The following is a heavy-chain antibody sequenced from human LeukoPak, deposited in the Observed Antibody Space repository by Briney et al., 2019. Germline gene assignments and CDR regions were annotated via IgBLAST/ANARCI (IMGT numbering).Heavy chain of an antibody. V-gene: IGHV3-21*01. CDR3: ASESAPDSGGYYYENY. Sequence: GGSLRLSCAASGFTFSSYSMNWVRQAPGKGLEWVSSISSSSSYIYYADSVKGRFTISRDNAKNSLYLQMNSLRAEDTAVYYCASESAPDSGGYYYENYWGQGTLVTVSS. J-gene: IGHJ4*02. CDR2: ISSSSSYI. D-gene: IGHD3-22*01. CDR1: GFTFSSYS.